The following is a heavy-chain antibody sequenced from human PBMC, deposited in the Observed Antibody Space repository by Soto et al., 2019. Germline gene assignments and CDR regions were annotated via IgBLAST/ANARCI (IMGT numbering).Heavy chain of an antibody. D-gene: IGHD6-13*01. V-gene: IGHV3-30-3*01. CDR1: GFTFSSYA. Sequence: PGGSLRLSCAASGFTFSSYAMHWVRQAPGKGLEWVAVISYDGSNKYYADSVKGRFSISRDNSKNTLYLQMNSLRAEDTAVYYCARDLFGQQLVYYYYYGMDVWGQGTTVTVSS. CDR3: ARDLFGQQLVYYYYYGMDV. J-gene: IGHJ6*02. CDR2: ISYDGSNK.